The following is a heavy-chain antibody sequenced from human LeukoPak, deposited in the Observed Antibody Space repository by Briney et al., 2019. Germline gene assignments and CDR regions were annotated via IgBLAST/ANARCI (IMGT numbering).Heavy chain of an antibody. Sequence: SESLSLTSTVSGGSISSGGYYWSWIRQHPGKGLEWIGYIYYSGSTYYNPSLKSRVTISVDTSKNQFSLKLSSVTAADTAVYYCASYSRDLSSGWYFDYWGQGTLVTVSS. J-gene: IGHJ4*02. D-gene: IGHD6-19*01. CDR3: ASYSRDLSSGWYFDY. V-gene: IGHV4-31*03. CDR1: GGSISSGGYY. CDR2: IYYSGST.